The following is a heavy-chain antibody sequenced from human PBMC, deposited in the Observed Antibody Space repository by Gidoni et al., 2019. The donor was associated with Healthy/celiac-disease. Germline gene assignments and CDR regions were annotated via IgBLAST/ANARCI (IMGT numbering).Heavy chain of an antibody. D-gene: IGHD3-3*01. V-gene: IGHV4-30-4*01. CDR1: GRSISSGGYY. Sequence: QVQLQESGPGLVKPSQNMSLTCTVSGRSISSGGYYWSWIRQPPGKCLEWIGYIYYSGSTDYNPSLKSRVTISVDTSKNQFSLKLSSVTAADTAVYYCARAGGPVLRFLEWLPDYWGQGTLVTVSS. CDR3: ARAGGPVLRFLEWLPDY. CDR2: IYYSGST. J-gene: IGHJ4*02.